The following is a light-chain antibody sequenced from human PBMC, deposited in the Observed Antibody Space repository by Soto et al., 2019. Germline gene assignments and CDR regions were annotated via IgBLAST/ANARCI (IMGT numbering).Light chain of an antibody. J-gene: IGKJ1*01. CDR1: QSVSSS. CDR3: QQYKDWPPWT. CDR2: GAS. Sequence: EIVMTQSPATLSVSPGERTTLSCRASQSVSSSLAWYQKKPGQAPRLLIYGASTRAADVPARFSGSGSGTEFTLTITNLQSADFAVYYCQQYKDWPPWTFGQGTKVEIK. V-gene: IGKV3-15*01.